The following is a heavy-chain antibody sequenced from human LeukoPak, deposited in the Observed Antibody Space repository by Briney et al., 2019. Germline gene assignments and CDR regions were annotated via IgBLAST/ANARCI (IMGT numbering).Heavy chain of an antibody. CDR2: IYSDGST. Sequence: GGSLRLSCAASGVTVSSHYMSGVRQAPGEGLEWGSVIYSDGSTYYADSVKGRFTISRDTSKNPLYLQMTSLRAEDTAVYYCASAAPISEYTYAYDYWGQGTLVTASS. CDR1: GVTVSSHY. V-gene: IGHV3-53*01. D-gene: IGHD5-18*01. CDR3: ASAAPISEYTYAYDY. J-gene: IGHJ4*02.